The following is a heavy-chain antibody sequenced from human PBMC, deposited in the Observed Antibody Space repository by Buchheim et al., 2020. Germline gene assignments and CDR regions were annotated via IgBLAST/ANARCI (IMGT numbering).Heavy chain of an antibody. Sequence: EVQLVQSGAEVKKTGESLKIACKASGYSFIDFWIGWVRQTPGKGLELMGIIYPNDYDTKYSPSFQGQVTISADKSINTAYLQWSSLKASDTAMYYCARLAMAINWFDPWGQGTL. J-gene: IGHJ5*02. CDR1: GYSFIDFW. CDR2: IYPNDYDT. D-gene: IGHD5-18*01. V-gene: IGHV5-51*03. CDR3: ARLAMAINWFDP.